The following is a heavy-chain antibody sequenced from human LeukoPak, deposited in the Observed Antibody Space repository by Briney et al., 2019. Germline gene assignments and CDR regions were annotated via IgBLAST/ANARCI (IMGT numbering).Heavy chain of an antibody. CDR2: ISYSGST. D-gene: IGHD3-10*02. V-gene: IGHV4-39*01. J-gene: IGHJ4*02. Sequence: PSETLSLTYTVSGGSIRNSSYYWGWIRQPPGKGLEWIGSISYSGSTFYNPYLKSRVTISADTSNIQYSLKLTSVTAADTAVYFCARHSSYVSPVRYWGQGTLVTVSP. CDR1: GGSIRNSSYY. CDR3: ARHSSYVSPVRY.